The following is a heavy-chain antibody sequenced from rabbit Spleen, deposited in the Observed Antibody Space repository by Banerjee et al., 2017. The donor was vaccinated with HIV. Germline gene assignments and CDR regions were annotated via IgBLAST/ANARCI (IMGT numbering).Heavy chain of an antibody. Sequence: QEQLVESGGGLVKPGASLTLTCKASSFSFSDRDVMCWVRQAPGKGLEWIACINAATGKPVYATWANGRFSISRTAATTVTLQMTSLTVADTATYFCARGTWTTELHLWGQGTLVTVS. CDR3: ARGTWTTELHL. CDR1: SFSFSDRDV. J-gene: IGHJ4*01. V-gene: IGHV1S45*01. CDR2: INAATGKP. D-gene: IGHD2-1*01.